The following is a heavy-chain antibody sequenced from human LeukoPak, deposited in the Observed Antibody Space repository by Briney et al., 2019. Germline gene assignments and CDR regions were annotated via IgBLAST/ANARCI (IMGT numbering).Heavy chain of an antibody. D-gene: IGHD4-11*01. J-gene: IGHJ4*02. CDR1: EFTFSNYA. CDR2: ISYDGNTI. CDR3: ARSGGLQKFDY. V-gene: IGHV3-30-3*01. Sequence: GGSLRLSCAASEFTFSNYALHWVRQAPGKGLQWVAVISYDGNTIHYADSVKGRFIISRDTSKNTLYLQMNSLRAEDTAVYYCARSGGLQKFDYWGQGTLVSVSS.